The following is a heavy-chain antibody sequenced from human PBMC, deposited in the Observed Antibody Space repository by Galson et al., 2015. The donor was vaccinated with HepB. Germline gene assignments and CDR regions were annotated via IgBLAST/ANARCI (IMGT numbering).Heavy chain of an antibody. CDR3: AKGGPRTDGSCYSSLDY. V-gene: IGHV3-23*01. CDR1: EFAFSSYA. J-gene: IGHJ4*02. D-gene: IGHD2-21*01. Sequence: SLRLSCAASEFAFSSYAMTWVRQAPGKGLEWVSVICGSGGRTYYADSVKGRFTISRDDSKNTLYLQMNSLRAEDTAIYYCAKGGPRTDGSCYSSLDYWGQGTLVTVSS. CDR2: ICGSGGRT.